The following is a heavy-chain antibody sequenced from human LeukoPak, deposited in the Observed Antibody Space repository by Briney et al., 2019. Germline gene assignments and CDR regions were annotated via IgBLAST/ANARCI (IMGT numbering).Heavy chain of an antibody. V-gene: IGHV1-69*13. CDR2: IIPIFGTA. J-gene: IGHJ6*04. CDR1: GGTFSSYA. D-gene: IGHD2-15*01. CDR3: ARGGGGGYCSGGSCYSPHGMDV. Sequence: PVKVSCKASGGTFSSYAISWVRQAPGQGLEWMGGIIPIFGTANYAQKFQGRVTITADESTSTAYMELSSLRSEDTAVYYCARGGGGGYCSGGSCYSPHGMDVWGKGTTVTVSS.